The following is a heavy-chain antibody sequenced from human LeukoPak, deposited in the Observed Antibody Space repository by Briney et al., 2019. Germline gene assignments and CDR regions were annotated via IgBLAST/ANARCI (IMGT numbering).Heavy chain of an antibody. CDR2: IYHSGST. Sequence: SETLSLTCAVSGYSISSGYYWGWIRQPPGKGLEWIGSIYHSGSTYYNPSLKSRVTMSVDTSKNQFSLNLSSVTAADTAVYYCARGDRTTSPTDYWGQGILVTVSS. CDR1: GYSISSGYY. V-gene: IGHV4-38-2*01. CDR3: ARGDRTTSPTDY. D-gene: IGHD2-2*01. J-gene: IGHJ4*02.